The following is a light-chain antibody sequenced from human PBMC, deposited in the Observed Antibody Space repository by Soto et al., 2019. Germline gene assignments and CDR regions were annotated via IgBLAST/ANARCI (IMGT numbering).Light chain of an antibody. CDR2: DSN. V-gene: IGLV1-51*01. Sequence: QSVLTQPPSVSAAPGQKVTISCSGSSSNIGNNYVAWYQQLPGTAPKLLIYDSNKRPSGIPDRFSGSKSGTSATLVITGLQTGDEADYFCGAWDSSLSAGYYVFGTETKVTVL. CDR1: SSNIGNNY. J-gene: IGLJ1*01. CDR3: GAWDSSLSAGYYV.